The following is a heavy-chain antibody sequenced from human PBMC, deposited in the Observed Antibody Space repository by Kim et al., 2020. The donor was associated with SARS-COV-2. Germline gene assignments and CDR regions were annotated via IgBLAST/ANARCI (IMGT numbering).Heavy chain of an antibody. CDR1: GFTVSSNY. D-gene: IGHD2-2*01. J-gene: IGHJ6*02. CDR3: ARLNIVVVPAATHYGMDV. Sequence: GGSLRLSCAASGFTVSSNYMSWVRQAPGKGLEWVSVIYSGGSTYYADSVKGRFTISRDNSKNTLYLQMNSLRAEDTAVYYCARLNIVVVPAATHYGMDVWGQGTTVTVSS. V-gene: IGHV3-53*01. CDR2: IYSGGST.